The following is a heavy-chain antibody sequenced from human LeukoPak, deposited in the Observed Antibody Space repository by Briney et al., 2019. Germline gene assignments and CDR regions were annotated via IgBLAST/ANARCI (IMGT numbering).Heavy chain of an antibody. V-gene: IGHV3-23*01. Sequence: GGSLRLSCAVSGITLSNYGMSWVRQAPGKGLEWVAGISGSGGSTNYADSVKGRFTISRDNPKNTLYLQMNILRAEDTAVYYCARAPITSPFYFDSWGQGTLVTVSS. CDR2: ISGSGGST. J-gene: IGHJ4*02. CDR1: GITLSNYG. CDR3: ARAPITSPFYFDS. D-gene: IGHD2-2*01.